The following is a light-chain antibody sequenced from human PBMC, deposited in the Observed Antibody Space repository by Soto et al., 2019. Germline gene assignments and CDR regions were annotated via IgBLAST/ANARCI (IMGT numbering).Light chain of an antibody. J-gene: IGLJ1*01. CDR3: CSYAGSYTLYV. CDR2: GVS. V-gene: IGLV2-11*01. Sequence: QSVLTQPRSVSGSPGQSVTISCTGTSSDVGGYNYVSWYQQHPGKAPKLMIYGVSNRPSGVPDRFSGSKSGNTASLTISGLQAEDEADYYCCSYAGSYTLYVFGTGTKVTVL. CDR1: SSDVGGYNY.